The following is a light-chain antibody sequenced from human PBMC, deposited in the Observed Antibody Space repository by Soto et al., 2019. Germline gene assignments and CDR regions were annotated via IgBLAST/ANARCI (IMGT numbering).Light chain of an antibody. J-gene: IGKJ2*01. CDR2: AAS. CDR3: XQSYSTPPT. V-gene: IGKV1-39*01. Sequence: DIQMTQSPSSLSASVGDRFTITCRASQNIGSYLNWYQQKPGKAPKPLISAASSLQSGVPSRVSGSGSGTDFTLTISSLXXXXXXXXXCXQSYSTPPTFGQGTKL. CDR1: QNIGSY.